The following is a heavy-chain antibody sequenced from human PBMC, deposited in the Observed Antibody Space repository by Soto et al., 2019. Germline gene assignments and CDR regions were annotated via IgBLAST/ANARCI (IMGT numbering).Heavy chain of an antibody. CDR2: IYYSGST. Sequence: SETLSLTCTVSGGSISSGDYYWSWIRQPPGKGLEWIGYIYYSGSTYYSPSLKSRVTISVDTSKNQFSLKLSSVTAADTAVYYCARAERYYYDSSWEYFVYWGQGTLVTVSS. J-gene: IGHJ4*02. V-gene: IGHV4-30-4*01. D-gene: IGHD3-22*01. CDR1: GGSISSGDYY. CDR3: ARAERYYYDSSWEYFVY.